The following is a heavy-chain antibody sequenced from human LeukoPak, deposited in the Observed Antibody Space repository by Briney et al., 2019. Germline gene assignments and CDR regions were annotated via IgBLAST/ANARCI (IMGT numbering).Heavy chain of an antibody. CDR2: ISAYNGNT. CDR1: GYTFTRYG. Sequence: ASVKVSCKASGYTFTRYGISWVRQAPGQGLEWMGWISAYNGNTNYAQKLQGRVTMTTDTSASTAYMELRSLRSDDTAVYYCARAGGDTAMVSWYLPYYYYYYMDVWGKGTTVTVSS. J-gene: IGHJ6*03. CDR3: ARAGGDTAMVSWYLPYYYYYYMDV. D-gene: IGHD5-18*01. V-gene: IGHV1-18*01.